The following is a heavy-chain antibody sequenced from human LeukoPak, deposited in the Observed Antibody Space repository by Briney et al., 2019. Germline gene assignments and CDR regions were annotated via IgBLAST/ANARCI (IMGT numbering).Heavy chain of an antibody. J-gene: IGHJ4*02. Sequence: GGSLRLSCAASGFTFSSYWMNWVRQAPGKGLVWVSRIASDGSSTTYADSVKGRFSISRDNAKNTLYLQMNSLRVEDTAVYYCARAERRGFGENPDYWGQGTLVTVSS. D-gene: IGHD3-10*01. CDR1: GFTFSSYW. CDR2: IASDGSST. V-gene: IGHV3-74*01. CDR3: ARAERRGFGENPDY.